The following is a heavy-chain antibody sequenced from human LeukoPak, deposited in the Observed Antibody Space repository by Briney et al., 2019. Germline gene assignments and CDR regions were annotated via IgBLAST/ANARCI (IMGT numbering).Heavy chain of an antibody. D-gene: IGHD3-3*01. CDR3: AKSWSGYSNDY. CDR1: GFTFSSYG. CDR2: ISYDGSNK. J-gene: IGHJ4*02. Sequence: GRSLRLSCAASGFTFSSYGMHWVRQAPGKGLEWVAVISYDGSNKYYADSVKGRFTISRDNSKNTLYLQMSSLRAEDTAVYYCAKSWSGYSNDYWGQGTLVTVSS. V-gene: IGHV3-30*18.